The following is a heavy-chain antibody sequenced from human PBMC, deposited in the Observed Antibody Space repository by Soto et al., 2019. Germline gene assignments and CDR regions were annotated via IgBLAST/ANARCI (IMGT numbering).Heavy chain of an antibody. J-gene: IGHJ4*02. D-gene: IGHD3-16*02. CDR3: ARDFHYDYIWGSYRQEPFDY. CDR2: ISAYNGNT. CDR1: GYTFTSYG. V-gene: IGHV1-18*01. Sequence: QVQLVQSGAEVKKPGASVKVSCKASGYTFTSYGISWVRQAPGQGLEWMGWISAYNGNTNYAQKLQGRVTMTTDTSTSTAYMELRSLRSDDTAVYYCARDFHYDYIWGSYRQEPFDYWGQGTLVTVSS.